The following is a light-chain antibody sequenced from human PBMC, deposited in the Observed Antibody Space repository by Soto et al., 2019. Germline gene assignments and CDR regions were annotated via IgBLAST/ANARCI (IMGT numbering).Light chain of an antibody. CDR3: QQYNNYSPET. J-gene: IGKJ1*01. CDR2: DAS. V-gene: IGKV1-5*01. Sequence: DIQMTQSPSTLSASVGARVTITCRASQSISSWLAWYQQKAGKAPKLLIYDASGLESGVPSRFSGSGSGTEFTLTISCLQPDDFATYYCQQYNNYSPETFGQGTKV. CDR1: QSISSW.